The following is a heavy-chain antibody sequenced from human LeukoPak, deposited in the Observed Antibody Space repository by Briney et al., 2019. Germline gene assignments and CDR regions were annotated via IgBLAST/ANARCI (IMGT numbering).Heavy chain of an antibody. CDR1: GESISSSRAA. D-gene: IGHD2-21*02. CDR2: TYYTSHWFS. V-gene: IGHV6-1*01. Sequence: SQTLSLTCAISGESISSSRAAWNWIRQSPSRGLEWLGRTYYTSHWFSDYAESVRSRMTINPDTSKNQIFLELNSVTPADTAVYYCTRDQREYGDYSWFDPWGQGTLVTVSS. J-gene: IGHJ5*02. CDR3: TRDQREYGDYSWFDP.